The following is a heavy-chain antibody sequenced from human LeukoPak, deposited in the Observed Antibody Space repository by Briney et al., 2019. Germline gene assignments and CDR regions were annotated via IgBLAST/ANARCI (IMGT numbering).Heavy chain of an antibody. CDR1: GFTFSSYG. CDR2: ISYDGSNK. J-gene: IGHJ4*02. Sequence: PGGSLRLSCAAYGFTFSSYGMHLVRQAPGKGLEWVAVISYDGSNKYYADSVKGRFTISRDNSKNTLYLQMNSLRAEDTAVYYCAKTRYYYDSSPLDYWGQGTLVTVSS. D-gene: IGHD3-22*01. V-gene: IGHV3-30*18. CDR3: AKTRYYYDSSPLDY.